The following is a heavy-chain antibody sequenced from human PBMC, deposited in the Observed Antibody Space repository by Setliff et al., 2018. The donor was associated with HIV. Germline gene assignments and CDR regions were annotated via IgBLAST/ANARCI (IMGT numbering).Heavy chain of an antibody. J-gene: IGHJ4*02. V-gene: IGHV1-3*01. CDR3: ARGRMVRGEFPLN. CDR1: GYSSNTYG. D-gene: IGHD3-10*01. CDR2: INAGNGNT. Sequence: GASVKVSCKASGYSSNTYGFTWVRQVPGQRLEWMGWINAGNGNTKYSQKFQGRVTITRDTSASTAYMELSSLRSEDTAVYYCARGRMVRGEFPLNWGQGTLVTVSS.